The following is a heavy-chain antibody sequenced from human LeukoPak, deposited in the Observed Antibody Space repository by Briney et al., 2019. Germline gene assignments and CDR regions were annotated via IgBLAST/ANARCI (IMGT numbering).Heavy chain of an antibody. J-gene: IGHJ4*02. CDR2: IYYTGST. Sequence: SETLSLTCTVSGGSISSHFWSWIRQPPGKGLEWVGSIYYTGSTKYNPSLKRRVTISVDASNNPFSLRLSSLTAADTAVYYCARSYKSRSYYPYFFDYWGQGTLVTVSS. D-gene: IGHD3-10*01. CDR3: ARSYKSRSYYPYFFDY. CDR1: GGSISSHF. V-gene: IGHV4-59*11.